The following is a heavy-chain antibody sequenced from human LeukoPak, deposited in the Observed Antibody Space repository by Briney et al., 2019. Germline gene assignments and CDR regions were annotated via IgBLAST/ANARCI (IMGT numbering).Heavy chain of an antibody. Sequence: GGSLRLSCAASGFTFSSYSMNWVRQAPGKGLEWVSYSSCRSSTIYYADSVKGRSTISRDNAKNSLYLQMNSLRDEDTAVYYCARDPAYDSSGYYPGIDYWGQGTLVTVSS. CDR2: SSCRSSTI. V-gene: IGHV3-48*02. D-gene: IGHD3-22*01. CDR3: ARDPAYDSSGYYPGIDY. CDR1: GFTFSSYS. J-gene: IGHJ4*02.